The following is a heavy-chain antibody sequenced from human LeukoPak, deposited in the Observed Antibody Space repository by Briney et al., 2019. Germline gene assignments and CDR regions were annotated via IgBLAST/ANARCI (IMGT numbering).Heavy chain of an antibody. J-gene: IGHJ4*02. V-gene: IGHV3-23*01. CDR2: ISGSGGST. CDR1: GFTFSSCA. Sequence: GGSLRLSCAASGFTFSSCAMSWVRQAPGKGLEWVSAISGSGGSTYYADSVKGRFTISRDNSKNTLYLQMNSLRAEDTAVYYCAKEVLLWFGELSPFDYWGQGTLVTVSS. D-gene: IGHD3-10*01. CDR3: AKEVLLWFGELSPFDY.